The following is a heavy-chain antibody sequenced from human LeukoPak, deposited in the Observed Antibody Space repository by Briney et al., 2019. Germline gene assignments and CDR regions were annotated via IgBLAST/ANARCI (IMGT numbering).Heavy chain of an antibody. CDR2: FNHSGST. V-gene: IGHV4-34*01. Sequence: SETLSLTCAVSGGSFSGYYWRWIRQPPGKGLEWIGEFNHSGSTNYNPSLKSRVTISVDTSKNQFSLKLSSVTAADTAVYYCASVPVQYYYDSSGYYRRRYYFDYWGQGTLVTVSS. D-gene: IGHD3-22*01. CDR3: ASVPVQYYYDSSGYYRRRYYFDY. CDR1: GGSFSGYY. J-gene: IGHJ4*02.